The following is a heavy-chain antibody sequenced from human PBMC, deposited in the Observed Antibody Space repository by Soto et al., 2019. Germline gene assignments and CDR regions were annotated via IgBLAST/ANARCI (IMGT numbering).Heavy chain of an antibody. CDR3: ARDGYNWNDVAGAYFDY. Sequence: SQTLSLTCAISGDSVSSNSAAWNWIRQSPSRGLEWLGRTYYRSKWYNDYAVSVKSRITINPDTSKNQFSLQLNSVTPEDTAVYYCARDGYNWNDVAGAYFDYWGEGTPVTVSS. V-gene: IGHV6-1*01. CDR2: TYYRSKWYN. CDR1: GDSVSSNSAA. D-gene: IGHD1-1*01. J-gene: IGHJ4*02.